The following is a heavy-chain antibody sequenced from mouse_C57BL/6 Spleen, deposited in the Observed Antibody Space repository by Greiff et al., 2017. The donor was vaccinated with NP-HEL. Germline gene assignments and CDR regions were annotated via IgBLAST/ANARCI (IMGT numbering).Heavy chain of an antibody. CDR3: AKNPLYDYGRGGYAMDY. J-gene: IGHJ4*01. CDR1: GFSLTSYG. CDR2: IWRGGST. D-gene: IGHD2-4*01. Sequence: VKLQESGPGLVQPSQSLSITCTVSGFSLTSYGVHWVRQSPGKGLEWLGVIWRGGSTDYNAAFMSRLSITKDNSKSQVFFKMNSLQADDTAIYYCAKNPLYDYGRGGYAMDYWGQGTSVTVSS. V-gene: IGHV2-5*01.